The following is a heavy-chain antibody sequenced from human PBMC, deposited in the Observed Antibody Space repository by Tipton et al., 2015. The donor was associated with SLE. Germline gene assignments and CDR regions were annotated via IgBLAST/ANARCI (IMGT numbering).Heavy chain of an antibody. J-gene: IGHJ2*01. V-gene: IGHV3-9*01. CDR3: ARDLDWGAGYFDL. D-gene: IGHD7-27*01. CDR1: GFTFDDYA. Sequence: RSLRLSCAASGFTFDDYAMHWVRQAPGKGLEWVSGISWNSGSIGYADSVKGRFTISRDNAKNSLYLQMNSLRAEDTAVYYCARDLDWGAGYFDLWGRGTLVTVSS. CDR2: ISWNSGSI.